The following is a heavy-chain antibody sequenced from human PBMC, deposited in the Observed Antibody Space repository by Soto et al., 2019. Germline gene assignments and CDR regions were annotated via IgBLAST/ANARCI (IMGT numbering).Heavy chain of an antibody. D-gene: IGHD2-15*01. J-gene: IGHJ3*02. Sequence: EVQLLESGGGLVQPGGSLRLSCAASGFTFSSYAMSWVRQAPGKGLEWVSAISGSGGSTYYADSVKGRFTISRDNSKNTLYLQMNSLRAEDTAVYYCAKPPSGYCSGGSCYGAFDIWGQGTMVTVSS. CDR1: GFTFSSYA. CDR2: ISGSGGST. CDR3: AKPPSGYCSGGSCYGAFDI. V-gene: IGHV3-23*01.